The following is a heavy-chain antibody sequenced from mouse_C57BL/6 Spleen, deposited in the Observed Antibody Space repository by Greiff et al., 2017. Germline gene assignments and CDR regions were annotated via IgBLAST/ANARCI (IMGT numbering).Heavy chain of an antibody. J-gene: IGHJ2*01. Sequence: VQLQQSGAELVRPGTSVKVSCKASGYAFTNYLIEWVKQRPGQGLEWIGVINPGSGGTNYNEKFKGKATLTADKSSSTAYMQLSSLTSADSAVYVCARGGVVGGYWGQGTTLTVSS. CDR1: GYAFTNYL. CDR2: INPGSGGT. D-gene: IGHD1-1*01. V-gene: IGHV1-54*01. CDR3: ARGGVVGGY.